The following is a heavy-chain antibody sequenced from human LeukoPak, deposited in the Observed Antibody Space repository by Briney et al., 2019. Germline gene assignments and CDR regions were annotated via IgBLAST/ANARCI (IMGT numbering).Heavy chain of an antibody. V-gene: IGHV4-39*01. CDR2: IYYSGST. CDR3: ARAYCGGDCYTNWFDP. Sequence: SKTLSLTCTVSGGSISSSSYYWGWIRQPPGKGLEWIGSIYYSGSTYYNPSLKSRVTISVDTSKNQFSLKLSSVTAADTAVYYCARAYCGGDCYTNWFDPWGQGTLVTVSS. J-gene: IGHJ5*02. D-gene: IGHD2-21*01. CDR1: GGSISSSSYY.